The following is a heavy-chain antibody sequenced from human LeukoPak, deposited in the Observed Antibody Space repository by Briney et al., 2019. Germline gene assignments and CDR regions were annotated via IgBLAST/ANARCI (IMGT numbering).Heavy chain of an antibody. Sequence: ASVTVSCKASGYTFTGYYMHWVRQAPRQGLEWMGWINPNSGGTNYAQKFQGRVTMTRDTSISTAYMELSRLRSDDTAVYYCARDRSYYDSSGYYFRGPFDYWGQGTLVTVSS. V-gene: IGHV1-2*02. CDR1: GYTFTGYY. J-gene: IGHJ4*02. CDR2: INPNSGGT. CDR3: ARDRSYYDSSGYYFRGPFDY. D-gene: IGHD3-22*01.